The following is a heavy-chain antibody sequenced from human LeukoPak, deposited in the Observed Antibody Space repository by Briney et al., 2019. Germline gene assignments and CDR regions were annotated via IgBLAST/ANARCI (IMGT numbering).Heavy chain of an antibody. Sequence: GGSLRLSCAASGFTFSSYGMHWVRQAPGKGLEGVAVISYDGSNKYYADSVKGRFTISRDNSKNTLYLQMNSLRAEDTAVYYCARAGGSGSVGYWGQGTLVTVSS. V-gene: IGHV3-30*03. J-gene: IGHJ4*02. CDR3: ARAGGSGSVGY. CDR2: ISYDGSNK. D-gene: IGHD3-10*01. CDR1: GFTFSSYG.